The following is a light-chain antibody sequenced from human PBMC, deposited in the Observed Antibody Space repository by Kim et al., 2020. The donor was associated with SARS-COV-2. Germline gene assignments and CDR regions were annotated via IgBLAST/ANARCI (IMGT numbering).Light chain of an antibody. CDR2: AAY. V-gene: IGKV1-12*01. J-gene: IGKJ2*01. CDR1: QDFRSW. CDR3: QQTINFPYT. Sequence: DIQMTQSPSFVSASVGDRVTISCRASQDFRSWLSWYQQRPGQAPRLLIYAAYNLQTGVPSRFSGSGSGTDFTLTISSLQPEDFATYYCQQTINFPYTFGQGTKLEIK.